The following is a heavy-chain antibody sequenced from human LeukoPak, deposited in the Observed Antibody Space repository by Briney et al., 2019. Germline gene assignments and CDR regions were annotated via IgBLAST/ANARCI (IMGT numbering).Heavy chain of an antibody. CDR2: IYYSGST. V-gene: IGHV4-39*01. J-gene: IGHJ5*02. D-gene: IGHD2-2*01. CDR1: GGSSSSSRCY. CDR3: ARHPYQLLWLSWFDP. Sequence: PSETLSLTCTVSGGSSSSSRCYWGWIRQPLGKGLEWIGSIYYSGSTYYNPSLKSRVTISVDTSKNQFSLKLSSVTATDTAVYYCARHPYQLLWLSWFDPWGQGTLVTVSS.